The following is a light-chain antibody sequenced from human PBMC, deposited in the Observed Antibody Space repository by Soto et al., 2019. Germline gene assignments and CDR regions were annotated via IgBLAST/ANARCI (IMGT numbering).Light chain of an antibody. CDR1: QTVSSRS. CDR3: QQYERGFT. Sequence: ETVLTQSPGTLSLSPGERATLSCRASQTVSSRSLAWYQQKPGQAPRLLIYGASSRATGIPDRFSGSGSGTDFTLTISRLEPEDFAVYYCQQYERGFTFGPGTKVDIK. J-gene: IGKJ3*01. CDR2: GAS. V-gene: IGKV3-20*01.